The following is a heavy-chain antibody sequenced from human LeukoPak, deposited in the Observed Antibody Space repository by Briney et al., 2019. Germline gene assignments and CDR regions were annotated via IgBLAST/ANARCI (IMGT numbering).Heavy chain of an antibody. CDR3: AKDLRPDGINDFDH. CDR1: GITVSTNY. CDR2: IFASGSTT. J-gene: IGHJ4*02. D-gene: IGHD1-1*01. V-gene: IGHV3-53*01. Sequence: GGSLRLSCAASGITVSTNYMSWVRQAPGKGLEWVSLIFASGSTTKYADSVKGRFTISRDNSKNTLYLQMNSLRAEDTAVYYCAKDLRPDGINDFDHWGQGTLVTVSS.